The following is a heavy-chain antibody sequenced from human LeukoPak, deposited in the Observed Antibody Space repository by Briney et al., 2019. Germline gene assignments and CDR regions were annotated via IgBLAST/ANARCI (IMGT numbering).Heavy chain of an antibody. J-gene: IGHJ4*02. CDR1: GFTFTTYG. V-gene: IGHV3-NL1*01. Sequence: PGGSLRLSCSASGFTFTTYGMNWVRQAPGKGLEWVSFIYSDNTHYSDSVKGRFTISRDNSKNTLYLQMNSLRAADTAVYYCARDKGTSYLSSFDYWGQGTLVTVSS. D-gene: IGHD6-6*01. CDR3: ARDKGTSYLSSFDY. CDR2: IYSDNT.